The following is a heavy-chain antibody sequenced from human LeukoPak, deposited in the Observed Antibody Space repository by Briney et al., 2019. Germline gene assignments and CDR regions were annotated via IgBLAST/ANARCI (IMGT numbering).Heavy chain of an antibody. J-gene: IGHJ6*04. CDR3: ARTDYDILAGARMDD. Sequence: ASVKVSCKASGYTFTNYGITWVRQAPGQGLEWMGWISAYNANTNYAQKFQGRVTMTTDTSTSTVYMKLRSLRSDDTAIYYCARTDYDILAGARMDDWGKGTTVTVSS. D-gene: IGHD3-9*01. CDR2: ISAYNANT. V-gene: IGHV1-18*04. CDR1: GYTFTNYG.